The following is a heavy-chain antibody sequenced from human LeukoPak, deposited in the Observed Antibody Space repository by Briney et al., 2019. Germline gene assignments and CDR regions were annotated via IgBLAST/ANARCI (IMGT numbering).Heavy chain of an antibody. CDR2: ISSSSSTI. D-gene: IGHD3-16*01. Sequence: GGSLRLSCAASGFTFSSYSMNWVRQAPGKGLEWVSYISSSSSTIYYADSVKGRFTISRDNAKNSLYLQMNSLRAEDTALYYCARVPVGLGDPFDYWGQGTLVTVSS. J-gene: IGHJ4*02. CDR1: GFTFSSYS. V-gene: IGHV3-48*01. CDR3: ARVPVGLGDPFDY.